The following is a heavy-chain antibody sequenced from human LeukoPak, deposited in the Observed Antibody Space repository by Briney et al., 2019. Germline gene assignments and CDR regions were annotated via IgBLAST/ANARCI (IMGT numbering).Heavy chain of an antibody. V-gene: IGHV3-33*08. CDR1: GFTFIRYS. CDR2: IWYDGSNK. Sequence: PGGSLRLSCGASGFTFIRYSMNWVRQAPGKGLAWVAVIWYDGSNKYYADSVKGRFTISRDNSKNTLYLQMNSLRAEDTAVYYCARDHSSGWYSDYFDYWGQGTLVTVSS. D-gene: IGHD6-19*01. J-gene: IGHJ4*02. CDR3: ARDHSSGWYSDYFDY.